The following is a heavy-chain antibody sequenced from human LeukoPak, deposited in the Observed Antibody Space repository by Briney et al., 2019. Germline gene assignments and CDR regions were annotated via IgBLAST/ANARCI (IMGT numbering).Heavy chain of an antibody. CDR1: GFTFSDFP. V-gene: IGHV4-34*01. D-gene: IGHD2-15*01. CDR3: ARAFLVGYSPEEYFFDY. J-gene: IGHJ4*02. CDR2: INHSGST. Sequence: GSLRPSCAASGFTFSDFPMIWVRQPPGKGLEWIGEINHSGSTNYNPSLKSRVTISVDTSKNQFSLKLSSVTAADTAVYYCARAFLVGYSPEEYFFDYWGQGTLVTVSS.